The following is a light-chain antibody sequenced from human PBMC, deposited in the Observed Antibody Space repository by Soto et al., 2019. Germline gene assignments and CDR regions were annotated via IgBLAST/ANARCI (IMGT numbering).Light chain of an antibody. V-gene: IGLV2-8*01. CDR3: ISYAGSNNLV. J-gene: IGLJ2*01. CDR2: EVS. Sequence: QSALTQPASASGSPGQSVTISCTGTSSDVGGYNYVSWYQQHPGKVPKLMIYEVSKRPSGVPDRFSGSKSGNTASLTVSGLQAEDEADYYCISYAGSNNLVFGGGTKVTVL. CDR1: SSDVGGYNY.